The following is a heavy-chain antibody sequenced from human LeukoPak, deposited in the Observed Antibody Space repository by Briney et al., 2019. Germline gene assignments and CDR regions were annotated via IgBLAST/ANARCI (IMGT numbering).Heavy chain of an antibody. CDR1: GFTFSSYA. CDR3: ARDYSGYAEYYFDY. Sequence: GRSLRLSCAASGFTFSSYAMHWVRQAPGKGLEWVAVISYDGSNKYYADSVKGRFTISRDNSKNTLYLQMNSLRAEDTAVYYCARDYSGYAEYYFDYWGQGTLVTVSS. D-gene: IGHD3-22*01. V-gene: IGHV3-30*04. CDR2: ISYDGSNK. J-gene: IGHJ4*02.